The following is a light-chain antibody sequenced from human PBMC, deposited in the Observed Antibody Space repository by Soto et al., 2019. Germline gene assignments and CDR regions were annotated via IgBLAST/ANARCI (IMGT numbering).Light chain of an antibody. J-gene: IGKJ5*01. CDR1: QSISNW. Sequence: DIQMTQSPSTLSASVGDRVTITCRASQSISNWVAWYQQKPGKAPKLLIHDASSLESGVPSRFSGRGSGTEFTLTISSLQPDDFATYYCQQYNSYSVTFGQGTRLEMK. CDR3: QQYNSYSVT. CDR2: DAS. V-gene: IGKV1-5*01.